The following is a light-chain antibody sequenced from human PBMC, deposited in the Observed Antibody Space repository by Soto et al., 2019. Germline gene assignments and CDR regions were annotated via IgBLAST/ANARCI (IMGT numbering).Light chain of an antibody. V-gene: IGKV1-5*01. J-gene: IGKJ2*02. CDR1: QTISNW. CDR2: AAS. Sequence: DIQMTQSPSSLSASVGDRVTITCRASQTISNWLAWYQQKPGRAPKLLIYAASTLESGVPSRFSGRGSGTEFTLTISSPQPHDFATYYCQHSNSHLCTFGQGTKLEIK. CDR3: QHSNSHLCT.